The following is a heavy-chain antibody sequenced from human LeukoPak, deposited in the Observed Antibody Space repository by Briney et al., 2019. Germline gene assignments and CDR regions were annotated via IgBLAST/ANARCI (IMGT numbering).Heavy chain of an antibody. CDR2: ISYDGSNK. J-gene: IGHJ4*02. Sequence: GGSLRLSCAASGFTFSSYGMHWVRQAPGKGLEWVAVISYDGSNKYYADSVKGRFTISRDNSKNTLYLQMNSLRAEDTAVYYCVKDTISGCSGYDYFDYWGQGTLVTVSS. CDR1: GFTFSSYG. CDR3: VKDTISGCSGYDYFDY. V-gene: IGHV3-30*18. D-gene: IGHD5-12*01.